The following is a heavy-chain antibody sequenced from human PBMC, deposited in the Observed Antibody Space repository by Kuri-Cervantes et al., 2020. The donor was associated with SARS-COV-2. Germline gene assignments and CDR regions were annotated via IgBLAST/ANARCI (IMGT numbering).Heavy chain of an antibody. CDR1: GYTFTGYY. V-gene: IGHV1-8*03. Sequence: ASVKVSCKASGYTFTGYYMHWVRQATGQGLEWMGWMNPNSGNTGYAQKFQGRVTITRNTSISTAYMELSSLRSEDTAVYYCARGPTFPYYYYMDVWGKGTTVTVSS. CDR2: MNPNSGNT. CDR3: ARGPTFPYYYYMDV. J-gene: IGHJ6*03.